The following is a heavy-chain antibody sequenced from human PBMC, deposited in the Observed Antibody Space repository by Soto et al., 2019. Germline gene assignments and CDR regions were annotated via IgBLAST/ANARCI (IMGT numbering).Heavy chain of an antibody. J-gene: IGHJ4*02. Sequence: GGSLRLSCAASGFTVSSNYMSWVRQAPGKGLEWVSLIYSGGSTYYADSVKGRFTISRDNSKNTLYLQMNSLRAEDTAVYYCAKDRQGSYFDYWGQGTLVTVSS. V-gene: IGHV3-66*01. CDR1: GFTVSSNY. CDR2: IYSGGST. CDR3: AKDRQGSYFDY. D-gene: IGHD1-26*01.